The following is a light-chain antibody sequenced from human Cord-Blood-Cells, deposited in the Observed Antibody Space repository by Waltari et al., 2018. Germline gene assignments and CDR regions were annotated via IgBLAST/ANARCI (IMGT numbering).Light chain of an antibody. J-gene: IGLJ3*02. Sequence: QSALTQPASVSGSPGQSITISCTGTSRGVGSYNLLSWYQQHPGKAPKLMIYEGSKRPSGVSNRFSGSKSGNTASLTISGLQAEDEADYYCCSYAGSSTVFGGGTKLTVL. V-gene: IGLV2-23*01. CDR1: SRGVGSYNL. CDR3: CSYAGSSTV. CDR2: EGS.